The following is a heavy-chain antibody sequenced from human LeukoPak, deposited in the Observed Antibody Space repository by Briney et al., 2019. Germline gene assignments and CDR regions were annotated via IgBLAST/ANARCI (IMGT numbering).Heavy chain of an antibody. Sequence: GGSLRLSCAASGFTFSSYAMSWVRQAPGKGLEWVSAISGSGGSTYYADSVKGRFTISRDNSKNTLYLQMNSLRAEDTAVYYCARALTMVRGVRPSNWFDPWGQGTLVTVSS. V-gene: IGHV3-23*01. CDR1: GFTFSSYA. D-gene: IGHD3-10*01. J-gene: IGHJ5*02. CDR3: ARALTMVRGVRPSNWFDP. CDR2: ISGSGGST.